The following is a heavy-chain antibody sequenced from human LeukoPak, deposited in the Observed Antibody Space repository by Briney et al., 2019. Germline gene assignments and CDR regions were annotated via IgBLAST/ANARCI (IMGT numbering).Heavy chain of an antibody. CDR2: ISGSGDST. V-gene: IGHV3-23*01. J-gene: IGHJ4*02. D-gene: IGHD3-10*01. Sequence: GGSLRLSCAASGFXFRSCEFSWVRQAPGKGLEWVSAISGSGDSTYYADSAKGRFTISRDKSKNTLYLQMNSLRAEDTAVYYCASPITMVRGVIIGDYWGQGTLVTVSS. CDR1: GFXFRSCE. CDR3: ASPITMVRGVIIGDY.